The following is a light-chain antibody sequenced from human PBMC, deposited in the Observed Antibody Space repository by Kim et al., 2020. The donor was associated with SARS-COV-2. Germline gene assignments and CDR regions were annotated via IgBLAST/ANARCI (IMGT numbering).Light chain of an antibody. CDR1: QSVSTNY. CDR3: QQYSGSAT. Sequence: LSPGERATLSCRASQSVSTNYLAWYQHKPGQAPRLLIYAASRRATGIPDRFSGSGSGTDFTLTMSRLESEDFALYYCQQYSGSATFGQGTKVDIK. CDR2: AAS. V-gene: IGKV3-20*01. J-gene: IGKJ1*01.